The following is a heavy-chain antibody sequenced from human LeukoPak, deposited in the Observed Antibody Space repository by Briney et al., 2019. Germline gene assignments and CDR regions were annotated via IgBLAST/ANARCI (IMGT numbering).Heavy chain of an antibody. CDR1: GFTFSRYA. D-gene: IGHD2-15*01. CDR3: ARADCSGGSCYSGDYFDY. J-gene: IGHJ4*02. CDR2: IYSGGST. Sequence: PGGSLRLSCAASGFTFSRYAMSWVRQGPGKGLEWVSVIYSGGSTYYADSVKGRFTISRDNSKNTLYLQMNSLRAEDTAVYYCARADCSGGSCYSGDYFDYWGQGTLVTVSS. V-gene: IGHV3-66*01.